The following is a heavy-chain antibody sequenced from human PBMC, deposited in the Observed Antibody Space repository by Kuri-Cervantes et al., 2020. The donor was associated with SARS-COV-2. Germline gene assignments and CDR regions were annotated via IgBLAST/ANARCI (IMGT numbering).Heavy chain of an antibody. CDR3: ARGGYSFGVDY. CDR2: IYSSGST. J-gene: IGHJ4*02. D-gene: IGHD1-26*01. V-gene: IGHV4-31*02. CDR1: GGSISSGGYF. Sequence: SCTVSGGSISSGGYFWSWIRQHPGKGLEWIGYIYSSGSTYYSPSLKSRVTISIDTSKNQFSLNLTSVTAADTAVYSCARGGYSFGVDYWGQGTLVTVSS.